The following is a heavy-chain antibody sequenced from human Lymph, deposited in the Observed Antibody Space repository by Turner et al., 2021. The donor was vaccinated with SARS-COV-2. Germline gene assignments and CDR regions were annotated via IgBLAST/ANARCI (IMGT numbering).Heavy chain of an antibody. D-gene: IGHD1-1*01. CDR3: AKDPNWYVLSAVDY. J-gene: IGHJ4*02. CDR2: ISGSGGST. Sequence: VHLLESGGGLVQPGGSLRLSCAASGFTFNSYAMSWVRQAQGKELEWVSTISGSGGSTYYADSVKGRFTISRDNSKNTLYLQMNSLRAEETAVYYCAKDPNWYVLSAVDYWGQGTLVTVSS. V-gene: IGHV3-23*01. CDR1: GFTFNSYA.